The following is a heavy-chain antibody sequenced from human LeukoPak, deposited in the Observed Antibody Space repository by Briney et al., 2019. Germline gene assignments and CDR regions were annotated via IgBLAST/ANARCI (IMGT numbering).Heavy chain of an antibody. CDR3: ARHGGVVRGEGSDAFDI. Sequence: SETLSLTCTVSGGSISSYYWSWIRQPPGKGLEWIGYIYYSGSTNSNPSLKSRVTISVDTSRNQLSLKLSSVTAADTAVYYCARHGGVVRGEGSDAFDIWGQGTMVTVSS. D-gene: IGHD3-10*01. CDR2: IYYSGST. J-gene: IGHJ3*02. CDR1: GGSISSYY. V-gene: IGHV4-59*08.